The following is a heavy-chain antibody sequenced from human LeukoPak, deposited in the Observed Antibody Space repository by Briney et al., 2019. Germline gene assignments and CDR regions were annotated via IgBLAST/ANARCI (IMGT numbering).Heavy chain of an antibody. CDR3: AIAYCGGDCYLVLPDY. D-gene: IGHD2-21*02. J-gene: IGHJ4*02. V-gene: IGHV1-18*01. CDR1: GYTFTSYG. CDR2: ISAYNGNT. Sequence: ASVKVSCKASGYTFTSYGISWVRQAPGQGLEWMGWISAYNGNTNYAQKLQGRVTMTTDTSTSTAYMELRSLRSDDTAVYYCAIAYCGGDCYLVLPDYWGQGTLVTVSS.